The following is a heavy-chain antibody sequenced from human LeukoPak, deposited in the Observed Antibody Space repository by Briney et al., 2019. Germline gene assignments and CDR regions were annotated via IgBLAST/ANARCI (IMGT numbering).Heavy chain of an antibody. CDR3: ARVNYDSSGYNFDY. CDR1: GGSISSSSYY. CDR2: IYYSGST. V-gene: IGHV4-39*07. J-gene: IGHJ4*02. D-gene: IGHD3-22*01. Sequence: SETLSLTCTVSGGSISSSSYYWGWIRQPPGKGLEWIGSIYYSGSTYYNPSPKSRVTISVDTSKNQFSLKLSSVTAADTAVYYCARVNYDSSGYNFDYWGQGTLVTVSS.